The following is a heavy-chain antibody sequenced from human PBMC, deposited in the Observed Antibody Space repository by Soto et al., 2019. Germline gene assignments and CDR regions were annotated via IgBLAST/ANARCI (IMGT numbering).Heavy chain of an antibody. Sequence: SVKVSCKASGYTFTSYGISWVRQAPGQGLEWMGWISAYNGNTNYAQKLQGRVTMTTDTSTSTAYMELRSLRSDDTAVYYCARSLSSGWYMYYYDSSGYNAFDIWGQGTMVTVSS. CDR3: ARSLSSGWYMYYYDSSGYNAFDI. CDR2: ISAYNGNT. V-gene: IGHV1-18*01. J-gene: IGHJ3*02. D-gene: IGHD3-22*01. CDR1: GYTFTSYG.